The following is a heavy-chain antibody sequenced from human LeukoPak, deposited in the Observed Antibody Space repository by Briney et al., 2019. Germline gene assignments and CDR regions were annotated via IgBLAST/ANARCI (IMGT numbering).Heavy chain of an antibody. CDR1: GGSISGNY. V-gene: IGHV4-4*02. J-gene: IGHJ4*02. Sequence: SETLSLTCTVSGGSISGNYWSWVRQPPGKGLEWIGEIYHSGSTNYNPSLKSRVTISVDKSKNQFSLRLSSVTAADTAVYYCASAHSGWSLLWGQGTLVTVSS. D-gene: IGHD6-19*01. CDR2: IYHSGST. CDR3: ASAHSGWSLL.